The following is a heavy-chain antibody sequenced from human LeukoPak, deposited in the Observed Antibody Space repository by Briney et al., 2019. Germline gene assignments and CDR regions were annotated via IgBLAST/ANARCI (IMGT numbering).Heavy chain of an antibody. CDR1: GGSISSYY. CDR3: AREVTNFDKLGFDY. D-gene: IGHD4-17*01. CDR2: IYYSGST. V-gene: IGHV4-59*01. J-gene: IGHJ4*02. Sequence: SSETLSLTCTVPGGSISSYYWSWIRQPPGKGLEWIGYIYYSGSTNYNPSLKSRVTISVDTSKNQFSLKLSSVTAADTAVYYCAREVTNFDKLGFDYWGQGTLVTVSS.